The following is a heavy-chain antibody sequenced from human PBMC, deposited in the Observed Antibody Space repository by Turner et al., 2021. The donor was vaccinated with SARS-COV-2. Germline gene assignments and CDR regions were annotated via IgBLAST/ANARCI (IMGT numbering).Heavy chain of an antibody. D-gene: IGHD2-2*01. V-gene: IGHV3-21*01. CDR3: ARERWNYCGTSCEGWFDP. CDR1: GFTFSSYS. J-gene: IGHJ5*02. CDR2: SSSSSNDI. Sequence: DVLLVESGGGLVKPGGSLRLFCAASGFTFSSYSMNWVRQSPGKGLEWVSSSSSSSNDIHYADSVNGRFTISRDNAKNALYLQMSSLRPEDTAVYYCARERWNYCGTSCEGWFDPWGQGTLVTVSS.